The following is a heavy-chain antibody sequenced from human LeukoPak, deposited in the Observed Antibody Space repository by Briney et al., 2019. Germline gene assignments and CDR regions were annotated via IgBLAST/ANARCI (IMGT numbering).Heavy chain of an antibody. J-gene: IGHJ6*03. CDR2: INSDGSNT. V-gene: IGHV3-74*01. D-gene: IGHD6-13*01. CDR1: VFTFRSYW. CDR3: AGAGYSSSWYPYYDYYYMDV. Sequence: GGSLRLSCAASVFTFRSYWMYWVRRAPGKGLVWVSRINSDGSNTSYADSVKGRFNNCRDNAKNTMYLQMNSLRAEDTAVYYCAGAGYSSSWYPYYDYYYMDVWGKGTTVTVSS.